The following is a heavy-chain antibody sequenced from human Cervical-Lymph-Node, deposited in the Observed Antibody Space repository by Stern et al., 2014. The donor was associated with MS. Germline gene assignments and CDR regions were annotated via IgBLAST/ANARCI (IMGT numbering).Heavy chain of an antibody. CDR3: ARDLSGIGYYDY. J-gene: IGHJ4*02. Sequence: VQLVESGAEVKKPGSPGRVSCKASGGTFTTYAISWVRQAPGQGLEWMGGIIPMSGTEKYAQKFPGRVTITADASTTTAYMELSSPKFDDTAVYYCARDLSGIGYYDYWGQGTLVAVSS. V-gene: IGHV1-69*01. CDR2: IIPMSGTE. CDR1: GGTFTTYA. D-gene: IGHD3-22*01.